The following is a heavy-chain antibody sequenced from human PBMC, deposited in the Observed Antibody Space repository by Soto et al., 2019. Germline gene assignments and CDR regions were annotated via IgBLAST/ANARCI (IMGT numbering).Heavy chain of an antibody. Sequence: PSETLSLTCAVSSGSISSSNWWSWVRQPPGKGLEWIGEIYHSGSTNYNPSLKSRVTISVDTSKNQFSLKISSVTAADTAVYYCAKVNDFWTGYYSTNWFDPWGQGTLVTVSS. D-gene: IGHD3-3*01. CDR2: IYHSGST. V-gene: IGHV4-4*02. CDR3: AKVNDFWTGYYSTNWFDP. J-gene: IGHJ5*02. CDR1: SGSISSSNW.